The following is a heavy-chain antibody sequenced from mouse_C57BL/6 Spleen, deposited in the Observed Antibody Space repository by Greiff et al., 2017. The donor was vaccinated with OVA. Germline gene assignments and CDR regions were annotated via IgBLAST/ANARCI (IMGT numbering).Heavy chain of an antibody. Sequence: VQLKESGAELVRPGSSVKMSCKTSGYTFTSYGINWVKQRPGQGLEWIGYIYIGNGYTEYNEKFKGKATLTSDTSSSTAYMQLSSLTSEDSAIYFGARSLSATVVAGDAMDYWGQGTSVTVSS. D-gene: IGHD1-1*01. J-gene: IGHJ4*01. CDR2: IYIGNGYT. V-gene: IGHV1-58*01. CDR3: ARSLSATVVAGDAMDY. CDR1: GYTFTSYG.